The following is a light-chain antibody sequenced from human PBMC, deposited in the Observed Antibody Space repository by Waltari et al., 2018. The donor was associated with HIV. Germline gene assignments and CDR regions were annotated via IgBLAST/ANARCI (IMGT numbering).Light chain of an antibody. V-gene: IGLV3-21*02. CDR1: NIRDKN. CDR3: QVWDGGSVHVI. Sequence: SYVLTQPPSVSVAPGQTATITCGGNNIRDKNVHWYQQTPGQAPVLVVYDDTYRPSGIPERFSGSNSGNTATLTISRVEDGDEADYYCQVWDGGSVHVIFGGGTKLTVL. CDR2: DDT. J-gene: IGLJ2*01.